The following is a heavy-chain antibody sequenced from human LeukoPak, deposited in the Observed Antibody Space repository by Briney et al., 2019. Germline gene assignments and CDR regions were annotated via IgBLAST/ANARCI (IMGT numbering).Heavy chain of an antibody. J-gene: IGHJ4*02. Sequence: RGSLRLSCAASGFTFDDYGMSWVCQAPGKGLEWVSGINWNGGSTGYADSVKGRFTISRDNAKNSLYLQMNSLRAEDTALYYCARDPHVEMATIGDYWGQGTLVTVSS. CDR2: INWNGGST. V-gene: IGHV3-20*04. CDR1: GFTFDDYG. CDR3: ARDPHVEMATIGDY. D-gene: IGHD5-24*01.